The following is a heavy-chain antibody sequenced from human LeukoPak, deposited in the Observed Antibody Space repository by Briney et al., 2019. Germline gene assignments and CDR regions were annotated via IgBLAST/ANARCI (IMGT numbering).Heavy chain of an antibody. CDR2: IRYDGSNK. CDR1: GFTFSSYG. CDR3: ARDSSVTTVTNVDY. V-gene: IGHV3-30*02. Sequence: PGGSLRLSCAASGFTFSSYGMHWVRQAPGKGLEWVAFIRYDGSNKYYADSVKGRFTISRDNSKNTLYLQMNSLRAEDTAVYYCARDSSVTTVTNVDYWGQGTLVTVSS. D-gene: IGHD4-17*01. J-gene: IGHJ4*02.